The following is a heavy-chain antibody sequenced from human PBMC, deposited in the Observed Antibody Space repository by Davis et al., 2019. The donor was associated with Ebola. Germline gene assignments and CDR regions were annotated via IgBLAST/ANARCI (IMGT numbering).Heavy chain of an antibody. V-gene: IGHV1-2*06. CDR1: GYTFTGYY. J-gene: IGHJ2*01. CDR2: INPNSGGT. D-gene: IGHD1-26*01. Sequence: ASVKVSCKASGYTFTGYYMHWVRQAPGQGLEWMGRINPNSGGTNYAQKFQGRVTMTRDTSISTAYMELSRLRSDDTAVYYCARESYSGSYLDWYFDLWGRGTLVTVSS. CDR3: ARESYSGSYLDWYFDL.